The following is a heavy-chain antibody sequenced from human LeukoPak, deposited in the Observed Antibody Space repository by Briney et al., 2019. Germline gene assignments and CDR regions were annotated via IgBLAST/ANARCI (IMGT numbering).Heavy chain of an antibody. D-gene: IGHD1-7*01. CDR3: AGYHWNSGVVY. CDR1: GFTFNNYA. V-gene: IGHV3-48*04. J-gene: IGHJ4*02. CDR2: IGISSGPL. Sequence: GGSLRLSCAASGFTFNNYAMNWVRQAPGGRLEWVSFIGISSGPLLYADSVKGRFTISRDNAKASVYLQMNSLRAEDTAVYYCAGYHWNSGVVYWGQGTLVTVPS.